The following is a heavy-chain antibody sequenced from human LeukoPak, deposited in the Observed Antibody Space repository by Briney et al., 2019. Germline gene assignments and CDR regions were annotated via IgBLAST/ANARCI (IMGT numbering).Heavy chain of an antibody. CDR2: ISYTGCG. D-gene: IGHD5-24*01. CDR1: GGSLSSYY. J-gene: IGHJ4*02. V-gene: IGHV4-59*01. CDR3: ARGRWLQYYFDY. Sequence: PSGAVSLTCTVSGGSLSSYYWSWIRQPPGKGLEWIGYISYTGCGYYIPSLKSRVSISVDTTKRYFSLRLSSVTAADTAVYYCARGRWLQYYFDYWGQGTLVTV.